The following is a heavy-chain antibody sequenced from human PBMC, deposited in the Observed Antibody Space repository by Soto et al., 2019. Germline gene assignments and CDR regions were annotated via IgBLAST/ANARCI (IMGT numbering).Heavy chain of an antibody. Sequence: ASVKVSCKASGYTFTSYGISWVRQAPGQGLEWMGWISAYNGNTNYAQKLQGRVTMTTDKSTSTAYMELRSLRSDDTAVYYCARVTLYYDFWSGYYIHDDYWGQGTLVTVSS. V-gene: IGHV1-18*01. J-gene: IGHJ4*02. CDR1: GYTFTSYG. CDR2: ISAYNGNT. D-gene: IGHD3-3*01. CDR3: ARVTLYYDFWSGYYIHDDY.